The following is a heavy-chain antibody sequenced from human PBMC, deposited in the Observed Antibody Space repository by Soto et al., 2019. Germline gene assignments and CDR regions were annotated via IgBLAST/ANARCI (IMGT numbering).Heavy chain of an antibody. J-gene: IGHJ4*02. D-gene: IGHD2-2*01. V-gene: IGHV3-30*18. CDR3: AKDPSTVPTQTHFDY. CDR2: ISYDGSNK. CDR1: GFTFSSYG. Sequence: QVQLVESGGGVVQPGRSLRLSCAASGFTFSSYGMHWVRQAPGKGLEWVAVISYDGSNKYYADSVKGRFTISRDNSKNTLYLQMNSLRAEDTAVYYCAKDPSTVPTQTHFDYWGQGTLVTVSS.